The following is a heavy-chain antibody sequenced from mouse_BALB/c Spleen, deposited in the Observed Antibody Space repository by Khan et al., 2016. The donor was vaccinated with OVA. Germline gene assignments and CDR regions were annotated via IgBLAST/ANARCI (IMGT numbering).Heavy chain of an antibody. CDR1: GFTFSAYG. V-gene: IGHV5-6*02. D-gene: IGHD4-1*01. CDR3: TSHLTGSFAY. Sequence: EVKLVESGGDLVRPGGSLKLSCAASGFTFSAYGMSWVRQSPDKRLEWVATINSDGYYTYSPDSLKGRFIISRDNAKNTLYLQMRSLKSEDTAMYYCTSHLTGSFAYWGQGTLVTVSA. CDR2: INSDGYYT. J-gene: IGHJ3*01.